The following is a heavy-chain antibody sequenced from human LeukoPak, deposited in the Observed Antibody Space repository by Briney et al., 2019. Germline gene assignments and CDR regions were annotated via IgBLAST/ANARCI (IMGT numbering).Heavy chain of an antibody. D-gene: IGHD3-16*01. CDR2: IWFDGSNK. CDR3: ARDRPGGGINGMDV. J-gene: IGHJ6*02. Sequence: GGSLRLSCAASGFTFSDYGMHWVRQAPGKGLEWVAVIWFDGSNKYYADSLKGRFTISRDNSKNTLCLQMDSLRAEDTAVYYCARDRPGGGINGMDVWGQGTTVTVSS. V-gene: IGHV3-33*01. CDR1: GFTFSDYG.